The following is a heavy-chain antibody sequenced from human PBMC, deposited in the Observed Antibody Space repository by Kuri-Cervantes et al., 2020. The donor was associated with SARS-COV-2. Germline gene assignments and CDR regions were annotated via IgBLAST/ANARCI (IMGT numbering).Heavy chain of an antibody. J-gene: IGHJ5*02. CDR3: ARVCTIFGVVIHNWFDP. Sequence: SCTVSGGSISSSSYYWGWIRQPPGKGLEWIGYIYHSGSTYYNPSLKSRVTISVDRSKNQFSLKLSSVTAADTAVYYCARVCTIFGVVIHNWFDPWGQGTLVTVSS. V-gene: IGHV4-30-2*01. CDR2: IYHSGST. CDR1: GGSISSSSYY. D-gene: IGHD3-3*01.